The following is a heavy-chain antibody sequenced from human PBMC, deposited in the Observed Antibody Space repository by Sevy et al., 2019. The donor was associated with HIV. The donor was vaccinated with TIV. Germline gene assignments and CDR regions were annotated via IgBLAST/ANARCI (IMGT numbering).Heavy chain of an antibody. Sequence: GSLRLSCAASGFTFSSYAMSWVRQAPGKGLEWVSAISGSGGSTYYADSVKGRFTISRDNSKNTLYLQMNSLRAEDTAVYYCAKEPDIVLMVYGFRGYYFDYWGQGTLVTVSS. CDR2: ISGSGGST. J-gene: IGHJ4*02. CDR1: GFTFSSYA. V-gene: IGHV3-23*01. D-gene: IGHD2-8*01. CDR3: AKEPDIVLMVYGFRGYYFDY.